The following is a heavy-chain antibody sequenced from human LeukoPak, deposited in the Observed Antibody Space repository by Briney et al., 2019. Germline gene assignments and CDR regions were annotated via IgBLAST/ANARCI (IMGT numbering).Heavy chain of an antibody. CDR1: GGSISSSSFY. Sequence: SETLSLTCTVSGGSISSSSFYWDWIRQPPGKGLEWIVTIFYSRSTYYNPSLKSRITISVDTSKNQFSLKLSSVTAADTAVYYCARHSRSGYSDYESAFDIWGQGTMVIVSS. CDR2: IFYSRST. J-gene: IGHJ3*02. D-gene: IGHD5-12*01. CDR3: ARHSRSGYSDYESAFDI. V-gene: IGHV4-39*01.